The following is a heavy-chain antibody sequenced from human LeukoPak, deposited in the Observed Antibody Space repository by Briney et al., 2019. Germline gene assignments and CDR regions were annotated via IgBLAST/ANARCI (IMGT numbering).Heavy chain of an antibody. V-gene: IGHV1-2*02. D-gene: IGHD1-26*01. CDR1: GYTFTGYY. CDR2: INPNSGGT. CDR3: ARERLVGARPFDP. Sequence: ASVKVSCKASGYTFTGYYMHWVRQAPGQGPEWMGWINPNSGGTNYAQKFQGRVTMTRDTSISTAYMELSRLRSDDTAVYYCARERLVGARPFDPWGQGTLVTVSS. J-gene: IGHJ5*02.